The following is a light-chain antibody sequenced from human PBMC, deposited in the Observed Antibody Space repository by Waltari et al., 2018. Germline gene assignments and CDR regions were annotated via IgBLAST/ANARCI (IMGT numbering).Light chain of an antibody. V-gene: IGKV2-30*02. CDR3: MQGIHWPRS. J-gene: IGKJ1*01. Sequence: DVVMTQSPLPLHVTLGQPASISCRTSQSLVHSDGNTYLSWFQQRPGQSPRRLIYKVSNRDSGVPDRFSGSGSGTDFTLKISRVEAEDIAIYYCMQGIHWPRSFGQGTKVEIE. CDR1: QSLVHSDGNTY. CDR2: KVS.